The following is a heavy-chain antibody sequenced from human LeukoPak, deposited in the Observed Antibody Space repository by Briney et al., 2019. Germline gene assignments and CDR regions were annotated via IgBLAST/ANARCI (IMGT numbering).Heavy chain of an antibody. CDR3: ARAGVVPAAINRAFDI. J-gene: IGHJ3*02. CDR1: GFTFSSYA. V-gene: IGHV4-30-2*05. Sequence: LRLSCAASGFTFSSYAMSWIRQPPGKGLEWIGYIYHNGDTYYNPSLKSRVSISVDTSKNQFSLKLSSVTAADTAVHYCARAGVVPAAINRAFDIWGQGSVVTVSS. CDR2: IYHNGDT. D-gene: IGHD2-2*02.